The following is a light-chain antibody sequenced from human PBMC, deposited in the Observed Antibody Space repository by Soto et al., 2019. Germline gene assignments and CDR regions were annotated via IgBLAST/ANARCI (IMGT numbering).Light chain of an antibody. Sequence: QSVLTQPASVSGSPGQSITISCTGTSSDVGGYNYVSWYQHHPGKAPKLMIFDVSNRPSGVSNRFSGSKSGNTASLTISGLQPEYEAVYYCSSYTTSNTRQIVFGTGTKVTVL. V-gene: IGLV2-14*03. CDR3: SSYTTSNTRQIV. CDR1: SSDVGGYNY. J-gene: IGLJ1*01. CDR2: DVS.